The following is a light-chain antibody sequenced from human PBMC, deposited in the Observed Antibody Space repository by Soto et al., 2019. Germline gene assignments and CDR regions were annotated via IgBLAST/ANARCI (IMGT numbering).Light chain of an antibody. CDR2: NNN. CDR1: TSNIGSNT. CDR3: GAWDDSLNGNYV. Sequence: QSVLTQPPSASGTPGQRVTISCSGSTSNIGSNTVNWYQQLPGTAPKLLIYNNNERPSGVPDRFSGSKSGNSASLAISGLQSDDEADYCGAWDDSLNGNYVFGTGTKVTVL. V-gene: IGLV1-44*01. J-gene: IGLJ1*01.